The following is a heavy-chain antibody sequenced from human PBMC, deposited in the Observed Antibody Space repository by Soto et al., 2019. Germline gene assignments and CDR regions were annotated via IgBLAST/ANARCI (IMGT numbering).Heavy chain of an antibody. CDR1: GYTFTGYY. Sequence: QVQLVQSGAEVKKPGASVKVSCKASGYTFTGYYMHWVRQAPGQGLEWMGWINPNSGGTNYAQKFQGRVTMTRDTSISTAYMELSTLRSDDTAVYYCARDRAARPLFDAFDIWGQGTMVTVSS. D-gene: IGHD6-6*01. CDR3: ARDRAARPLFDAFDI. V-gene: IGHV1-2*02. CDR2: INPNSGGT. J-gene: IGHJ3*02.